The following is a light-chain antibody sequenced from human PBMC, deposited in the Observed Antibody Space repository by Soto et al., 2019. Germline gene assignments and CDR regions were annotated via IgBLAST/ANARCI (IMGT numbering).Light chain of an antibody. J-gene: IGKJ3*01. CDR1: QDISNY. Sequence: DIQMTQSPSSLSASVGDRVTITCQASQDISNYLNWFQQKPGKAPKLLIYDASNLDTGVTSRFSGSGSGTDFTFTISSLQPEDIATYYCQQFDNLPPFTFGPGTKVDIK. V-gene: IGKV1-33*01. CDR2: DAS. CDR3: QQFDNLPPFT.